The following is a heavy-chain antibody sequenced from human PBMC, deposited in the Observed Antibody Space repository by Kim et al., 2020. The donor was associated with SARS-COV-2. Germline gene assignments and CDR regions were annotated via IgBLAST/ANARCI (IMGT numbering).Heavy chain of an antibody. V-gene: IGHV4-59*01. J-gene: IGHJ3*02. CDR3: ARGILGFCSSSSCPEGAFDI. Sequence: SETLSLTCTVSGGSISNYYWSWIRQPPGKGLEWIGYIYYSGSTNYNPSLQSRVTMSVNTSKMQFSLKLSSVTAADTAVYYCARGILGFCSSSSCPEGAFDIWGQGTMVTGSP. CDR1: GGSISNYY. CDR2: IYYSGST. D-gene: IGHD2-2*01.